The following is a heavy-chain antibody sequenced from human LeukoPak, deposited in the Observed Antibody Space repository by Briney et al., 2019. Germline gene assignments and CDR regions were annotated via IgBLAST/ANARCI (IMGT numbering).Heavy chain of an antibody. Sequence: GGSLRLSCAASGFTFSSYAMHWVRQAPGKGLEWVAVISYDGSNKYYADSVKGRFTISRDNSKNTLYLQMNSLRAEDTAVYYCARAGPYNWNYKKLGYYYYGMDVWGQGTTVTVSS. CDR3: ARAGPYNWNYKKLGYYYYGMDV. J-gene: IGHJ6*02. CDR1: GFTFSSYA. D-gene: IGHD1-7*01. V-gene: IGHV3-30-3*01. CDR2: ISYDGSNK.